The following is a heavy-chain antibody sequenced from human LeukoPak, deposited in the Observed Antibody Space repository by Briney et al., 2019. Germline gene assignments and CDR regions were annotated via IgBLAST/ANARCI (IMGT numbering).Heavy chain of an antibody. D-gene: IGHD3-10*01. Sequence: AGGSLRLSCAASGFTFSSYAMSWVRQAPGKGLEWVSAISGSGGSTYYADSVKGRFTISRDNSKNTLYLQMNSLRAEDTAVYYCAKLMVRGVISDNWFDPWGQGTPVTVSS. CDR2: ISGSGGST. CDR1: GFTFSSYA. V-gene: IGHV3-23*01. CDR3: AKLMVRGVISDNWFDP. J-gene: IGHJ5*02.